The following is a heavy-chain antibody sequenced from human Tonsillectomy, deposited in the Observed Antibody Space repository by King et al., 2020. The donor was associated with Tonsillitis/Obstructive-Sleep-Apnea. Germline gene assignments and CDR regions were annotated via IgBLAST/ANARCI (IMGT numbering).Heavy chain of an antibody. D-gene: IGHD6-19*01. Sequence: QLQESGPRLVKPSETLSLTCTVSGGSMNSFYWSWVRQPPGKGLDWFGYIYYSGTTNYNPSLKSRVTISVDTFKNQFSLRLNSVSTSDTAVYYCARGGWSKDYWGQGTLVTVSS. J-gene: IGHJ4*02. CDR1: GGSMNSFY. CDR2: IYYSGTT. V-gene: IGHV4-59*01. CDR3: ARGGWSKDY.